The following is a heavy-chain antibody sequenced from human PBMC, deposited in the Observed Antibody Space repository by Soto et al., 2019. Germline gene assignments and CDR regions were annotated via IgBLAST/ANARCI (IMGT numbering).Heavy chain of an antibody. J-gene: IGHJ5*02. CDR3: ATTNWNHYLFDP. CDR1: GGSFSGYY. Sequence: PSETLSLTCAVFGGSFSGYYWSWIRQPPGKGLEWIGEINHRGSTNYNPSLKSRVTMSVDTSKNQFSLKLTSMTAADTAVYYCATTNWNHYLFDPWCQGTLVTVSS. D-gene: IGHD1-1*01. CDR2: INHRGST. V-gene: IGHV4-34*01.